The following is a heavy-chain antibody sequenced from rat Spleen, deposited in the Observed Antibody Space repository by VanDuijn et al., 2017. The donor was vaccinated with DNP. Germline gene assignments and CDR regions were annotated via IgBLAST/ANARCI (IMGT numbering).Heavy chain of an antibody. D-gene: IGHD5-1*01. V-gene: IGHV5-7*01. CDR1: GFTFSDFY. CDR3: ATGSYFDY. J-gene: IGHJ2*01. Sequence: EVQLVESGGDLVQPGRSLQLSCAASGFTFSDFYMAWVRQAPKKGLEWVATISYDGSSTYYRDSVKGRFTISRDNAKSTLYLQMDSLRSEDTATYYCATGSYFDYWGQGVMVTVSS. CDR2: ISYDGSST.